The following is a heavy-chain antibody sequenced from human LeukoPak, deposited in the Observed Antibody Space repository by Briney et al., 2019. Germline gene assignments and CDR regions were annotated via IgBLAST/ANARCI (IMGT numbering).Heavy chain of an antibody. CDR2: INAGNGNT. D-gene: IGHD3/OR15-3a*01. CDR3: ARGEADSDYYYYYMDV. V-gene: IGHV1-3*03. J-gene: IGHJ6*03. Sequence: GASVKVSCKASGYTFTSYAMHWVRQAPGQRLEWMGWINAGNGNTKYSQEFQGRVTITADKSTSTAYMELSSLRSEDTAVYYCARGEADSDYYYYYMDVWGKGTTVTVSS. CDR1: GYTFTSYA.